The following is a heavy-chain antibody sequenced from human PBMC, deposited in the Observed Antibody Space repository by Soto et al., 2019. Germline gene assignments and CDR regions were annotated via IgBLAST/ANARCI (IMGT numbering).Heavy chain of an antibody. D-gene: IGHD2-15*01. CDR1: GGSISSGSYY. CDR3: ARLGYCSGGSCSN. J-gene: IGHJ4*02. V-gene: IGHV4-39*01. CDR2: IYYSGST. Sequence: SETLSLTCTVSGGSISSGSYYWGWIRHPPGKGLEWIGSIYYSGSTYYNPSLKSRVTISVDTSKNQFSLKLSSVTAADTAVYYCARLGYCSGGSCSNWGQGTLVTVSS.